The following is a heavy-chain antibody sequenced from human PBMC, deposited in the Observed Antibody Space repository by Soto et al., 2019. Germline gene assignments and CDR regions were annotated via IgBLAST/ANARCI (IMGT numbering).Heavy chain of an antibody. D-gene: IGHD2-2*01. Sequence: GGSLRLSCAASGFTFSSYGMHWVRQAPGKGLEWVAVISYDGSNKYYADSVKGRLTISRDNSKNTLYLQMNSLRAEDTAVYYCAKDLVVVPAAMGDSLNYYYYYGMDVWGQGTTVTVSS. CDR1: GFTFSSYG. J-gene: IGHJ6*02. CDR2: ISYDGSNK. CDR3: AKDLVVVPAAMGDSLNYYYYYGMDV. V-gene: IGHV3-30*18.